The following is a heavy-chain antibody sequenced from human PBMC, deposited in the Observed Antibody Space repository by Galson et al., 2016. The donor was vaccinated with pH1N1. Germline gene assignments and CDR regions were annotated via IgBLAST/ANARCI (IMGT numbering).Heavy chain of an antibody. V-gene: IGHV3-23*01. CDR1: DFTFKDFG. CDR3: ARSSGYWDYNWFYS. Sequence: SLRLSCAASDFTFKDFGMNWVRQAPGKGLEWVSGISGGGDTTTYSDSVKGRFTISRDNSKNTLYLQMDSLRAEDTATYYCARSSGYWDYNWFYSWGQGTLVTVSS. J-gene: IGHJ5*01. CDR2: ISGGGDTT. D-gene: IGHD3-22*01.